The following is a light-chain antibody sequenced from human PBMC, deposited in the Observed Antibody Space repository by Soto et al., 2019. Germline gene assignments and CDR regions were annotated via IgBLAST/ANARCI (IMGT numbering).Light chain of an antibody. CDR1: QSITIW. CDR3: QHYNSYSWT. V-gene: IGKV1-5*01. CDR2: DAS. J-gene: IGKJ1*01. Sequence: DIQMTQSPSTLSASVGDRVTITCRASQSITIWLAWYQQKPGKAPKLLIFDASSFESGVPSRFIGNGSGTEFTLTINSLQPDGFATYYCQHYNSYSWTFGQGTKVEIK.